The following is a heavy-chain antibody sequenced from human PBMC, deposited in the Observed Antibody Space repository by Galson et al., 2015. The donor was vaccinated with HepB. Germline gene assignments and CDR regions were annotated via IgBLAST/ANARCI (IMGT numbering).Heavy chain of an antibody. J-gene: IGHJ4*02. Sequence: SVKVSCKASGYTFTKFGISWVRQAPGQGLEWMAWISGYSGHTNYPQKFQGRVTVTADTSTTTVYMVLRSLRSDDTAVYYCARGRSSGWSFDYWGQGTLVTAPS. CDR3: ARGRSSGWSFDY. V-gene: IGHV1-18*01. CDR2: ISGYSGHT. D-gene: IGHD6-19*01. CDR1: GYTFTKFG.